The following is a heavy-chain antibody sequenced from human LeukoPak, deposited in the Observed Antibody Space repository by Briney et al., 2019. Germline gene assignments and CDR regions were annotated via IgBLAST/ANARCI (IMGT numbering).Heavy chain of an antibody. J-gene: IGHJ4*02. CDR1: GGSISTSNYY. Sequence: SETLSLTCTVSGGSISTSNYYWGWIRQPPGKGLEWIGNIFYSGSTYYSPSLKRRVTISLDTSRNQFSLKLNSVTAADTAVYYCARVTGYMIEDYFDYWGQGTLVTVSS. CDR2: IFYSGST. CDR3: ARVTGYMIEDYFDY. V-gene: IGHV4-39*07. D-gene: IGHD3-22*01.